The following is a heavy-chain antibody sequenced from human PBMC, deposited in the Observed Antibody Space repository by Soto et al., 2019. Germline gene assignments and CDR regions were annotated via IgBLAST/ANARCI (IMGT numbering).Heavy chain of an antibody. CDR1: GFTFSIYS. J-gene: IGHJ4*02. CDR3: ARDRTRFDL. Sequence: GGSLRLSCAASGFTFSIYSINWVRQAPGKGLEWVSYISSSSEFIYYADSVKGRFTISRDNGKNSLYLQMNSLRDEDTAVYYCARDRTRFDLWGQGTRVTVSS. CDR2: ISSSSEFI. V-gene: IGHV3-48*02.